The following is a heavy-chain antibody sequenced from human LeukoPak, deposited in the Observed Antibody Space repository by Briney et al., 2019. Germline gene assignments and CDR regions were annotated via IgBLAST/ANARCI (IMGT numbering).Heavy chain of an antibody. CDR3: ARQSTSDFWSGYSQHNWFDP. CDR2: IYYSGSS. Sequence: SETLSLTCNVSGGSMRSTSYYWAWIRQPPGKGLEWIGSIYYSGSSYYNPSLKSRVTIFVDTSKKQFSLKLNSVTVADTAVYYCARQSTSDFWSGYSQHNWFDPWGPGTLVTVSS. J-gene: IGHJ5*02. D-gene: IGHD3-3*01. V-gene: IGHV4-39*01. CDR1: GGSMRSTSYY.